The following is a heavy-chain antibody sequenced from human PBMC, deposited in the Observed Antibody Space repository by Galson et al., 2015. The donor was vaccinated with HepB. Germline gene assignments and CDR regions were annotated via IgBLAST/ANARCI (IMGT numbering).Heavy chain of an antibody. Sequence: SLRLSCAASGLTFSTYALSWVRQTPKKGLEWVSAISASYGTTYYADSVKGRFTISRDNSKSTLYLQMSSLRVEDTAVYYCAKGSAWYDLWGQGTLVTASS. D-gene: IGHD6-19*01. V-gene: IGHV3-23*01. J-gene: IGHJ5*02. CDR3: AKGSAWYDL. CDR2: ISASYGTT. CDR1: GLTFSTYA.